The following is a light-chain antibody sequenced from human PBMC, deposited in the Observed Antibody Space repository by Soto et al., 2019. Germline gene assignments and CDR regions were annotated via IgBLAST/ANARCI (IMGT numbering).Light chain of an antibody. CDR3: AVWDETLIEV. V-gene: IGLV1-40*01. CDR2: SDD. CDR1: SSNIGAPHD. Sequence: QAVVTQPPSVSGAPGQRVTISCTGSSSNIGAPHDVHWYQQLPGKAPKLLIYSDDQRPSGVPDRFSGSKSGTSASLAISGLQSEDEADYFCAVWDETLIEVFGTGTKLTVL. J-gene: IGLJ1*01.